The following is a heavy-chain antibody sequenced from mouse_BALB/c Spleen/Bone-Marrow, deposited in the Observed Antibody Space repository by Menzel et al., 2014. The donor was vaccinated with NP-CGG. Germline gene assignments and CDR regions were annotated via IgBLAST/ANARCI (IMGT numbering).Heavy chain of an antibody. J-gene: IGHJ2*01. CDR3: ARGGISVDY. Sequence: QVQLQQSGAELVRPGSSVKISCKSSGYAFSTYWINWVKQRPGQGLEWIGQIYPGDGDTDFNGKFKGKATLTADRSSNTAYMEFSSLTPEDSAVYFCARGGISVDYWGQGTTLTVSS. V-gene: IGHV1-80*01. CDR1: GYAFSTYW. CDR2: IYPGDGDT.